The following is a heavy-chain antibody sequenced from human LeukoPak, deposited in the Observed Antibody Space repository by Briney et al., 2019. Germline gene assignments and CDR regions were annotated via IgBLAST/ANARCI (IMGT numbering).Heavy chain of an antibody. Sequence: PSETLSLTCTVSGGSISSDYWGWIRQPPGKGLEWIGYIYTSGSTNYNPPLKSRVTISVDTSKNQFSLKLSSVTAADTAVYYCARDLLVYSSSPGEDRGGPRGHDSSGYNNWFDPWGQGTLVTVSS. V-gene: IGHV4-4*09. CDR1: GGSISSDY. J-gene: IGHJ5*02. D-gene: IGHD3-22*01. CDR2: IYTSGST. CDR3: ARDLLVYSSSPGEDRGGPRGHDSSGYNNWFDP.